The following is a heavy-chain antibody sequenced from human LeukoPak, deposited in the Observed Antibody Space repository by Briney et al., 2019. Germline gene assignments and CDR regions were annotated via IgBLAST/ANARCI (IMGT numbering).Heavy chain of an antibody. CDR1: GGSISSSTYY. Sequence: PSETLSLICTVSGGSISSSTYYWGWIRQPPGKGLEWVGNIYYSGGTYYNPSLKSRVTISVDTSKNQFSLNLSSVTAADTAVYYCARQEIGLRSFDPWGQGTLVTVSS. D-gene: IGHD3/OR15-3a*01. V-gene: IGHV4-39*01. CDR3: ARQEIGLRSFDP. J-gene: IGHJ5*02. CDR2: IYYSGGT.